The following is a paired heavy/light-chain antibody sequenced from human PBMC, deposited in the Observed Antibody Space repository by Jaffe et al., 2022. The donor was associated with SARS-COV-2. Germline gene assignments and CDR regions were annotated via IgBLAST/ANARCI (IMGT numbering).Light chain of an antibody. V-gene: IGKV3-11*01. CDR3: QHRS. Sequence: EIVLTQSPATLSLSPGERATLSCRASQSVSSYLAWYQQKPGQAPRLLIYDASNRATGIPARFSGSRSGTDFTLTISSLEPEDFAVYYCQHRSFGPGTKVDIK. CDR1: QSVSSY. J-gene: IGKJ3*01. CDR2: DAS.
Heavy chain of an antibody. D-gene: IGHD2-15*01. J-gene: IGHJ4*02. V-gene: IGHV7-4-1*02. Sequence: QVQLVQSGAELKKPGASVKVSCKASGYTFTTYAMNWVRQAPGQGLEWMGWIHTNTGNPTYAQGFTGRFVFSLDTSVSTAYLQISDLKADDTAVYYCARGRSCSDGGCYHDYWGQGALVTVSS. CDR1: GYTFTTYA. CDR3: ARGRSCSDGGCYHDY. CDR2: IHTNTGNP.